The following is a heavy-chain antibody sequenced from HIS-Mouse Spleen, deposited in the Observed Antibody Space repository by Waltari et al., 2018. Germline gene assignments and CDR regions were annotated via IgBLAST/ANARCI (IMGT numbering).Heavy chain of an antibody. CDR3: AREIPYSSSWYDWYFDL. Sequence: QLQLQESGPGLVKPSETLSFTCTVSGGSISSSSYYWVWIRQPPGKGLEWIGSIYYSGSTYYNPSLKSRVTISVDTSKNPFSLKLSSVTAADTAVYYCAREIPYSSSWYDWYFDLWGRGTLVTVSS. V-gene: IGHV4-39*07. CDR2: IYYSGST. CDR1: GGSISSSSYY. J-gene: IGHJ2*01. D-gene: IGHD6-13*01.